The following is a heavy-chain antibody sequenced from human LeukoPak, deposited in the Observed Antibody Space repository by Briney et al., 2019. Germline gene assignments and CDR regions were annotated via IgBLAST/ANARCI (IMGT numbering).Heavy chain of an antibody. CDR1: GYTFTSYG. Sequence: ASVKVSCKASGYTFTSYGITWVRQDPGQGPEWMGWISGHNGNTNYAQKLQGRVTMTTDTSTSTAYMELRSLRSDDTDVYYCAVNDYNKNFDYWGQGTLVTVSS. J-gene: IGHJ4*02. CDR3: AVNDYNKNFDY. V-gene: IGHV1-18*01. CDR2: ISGHNGNT. D-gene: IGHD4-11*01.